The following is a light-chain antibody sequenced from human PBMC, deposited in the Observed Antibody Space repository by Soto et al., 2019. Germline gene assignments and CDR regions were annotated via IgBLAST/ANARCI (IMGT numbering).Light chain of an antibody. Sequence: IVLTQSPATLSLSPWERATLSCRASQSVSSNLAWYQQKPGQAPRLLIYGASSRATGIPDRFSGSGSGTEFTLTISRLEPEDFAVYYCQQYGSSSWTFGQGTKVDIK. V-gene: IGKV3-20*01. CDR1: QSVSSN. J-gene: IGKJ1*01. CDR2: GAS. CDR3: QQYGSSSWT.